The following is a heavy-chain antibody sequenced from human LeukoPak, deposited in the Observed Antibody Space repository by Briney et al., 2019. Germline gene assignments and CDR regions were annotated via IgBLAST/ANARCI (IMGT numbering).Heavy chain of an antibody. CDR3: AREPYYYDSSGYYYVWFDP. V-gene: IGHV4-31*03. CDR2: IYYSGST. J-gene: IGHJ5*02. Sequence: PSETLSLTCTVSGGSISSGGYYWSWIRRHPGKGLEWIGYIYYSGSTYYNPSLKSRVTISVDTSKNQFSLKLSSVTAADTAVYYCAREPYYYDSSGYYYVWFDPWGQGTLVTVSS. D-gene: IGHD3-22*01. CDR1: GGSISSGGYY.